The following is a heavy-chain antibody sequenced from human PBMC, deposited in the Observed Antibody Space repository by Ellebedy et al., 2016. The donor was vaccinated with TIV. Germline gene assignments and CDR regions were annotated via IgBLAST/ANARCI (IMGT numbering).Heavy chain of an antibody. J-gene: IGHJ4*02. D-gene: IGHD6-19*01. CDR2: ISQSGAAT. V-gene: IGHV3-23*01. Sequence: PGGSLRLSCAASGFPFSNYAMAWVRQAPGKGLEWVSAISQSGAATYYADSVKGRFTISRDNSQSTLYLQMDSLRADDTAVYYSAKPPELWLIHTGLVSWGQGTLVTVSS. CDR1: GFPFSNYA. CDR3: AKPPELWLIHTGLVS.